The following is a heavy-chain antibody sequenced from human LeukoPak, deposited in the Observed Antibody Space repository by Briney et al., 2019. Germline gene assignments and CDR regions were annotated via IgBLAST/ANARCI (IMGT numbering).Heavy chain of an antibody. D-gene: IGHD5-12*01. Sequence: KPGGSLRLSCAASEFTFSNAWMNWVRQAPGKGLEWVGRINSKTDGGTTDYAAPVKGRFTISRDDSKNTLYLQMNSLKTEDTAVCYRTTSGYDAFDIWGQGTMVTVSS. CDR1: EFTFSNAW. CDR3: TTSGYDAFDI. J-gene: IGHJ3*02. V-gene: IGHV3-15*01. CDR2: INSKTDGGTT.